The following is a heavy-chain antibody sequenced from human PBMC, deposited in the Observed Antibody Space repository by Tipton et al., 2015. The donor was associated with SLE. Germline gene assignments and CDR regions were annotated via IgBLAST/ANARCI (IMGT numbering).Heavy chain of an antibody. CDR1: GFSFSSHA. CDR3: AKDGSSSFPSTGFDH. D-gene: IGHD6-13*01. Sequence: SLRLSCAASGFSFSSHAMSWVRQAPGKGLEWVSGIYSGGGTYYSDSVRGRFIVSRDNSQDTLSLQMNSLRPEDTAVYFCAKDGSSSFPSTGFDHWGQGILVTVSS. CDR2: IYSGGGT. J-gene: IGHJ5*02. V-gene: IGHV3-23*03.